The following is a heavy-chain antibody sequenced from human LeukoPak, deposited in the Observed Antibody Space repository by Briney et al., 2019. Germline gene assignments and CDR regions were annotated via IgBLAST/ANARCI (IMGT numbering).Heavy chain of an antibody. CDR2: INPNSGDT. CDR1: GYTFTSYD. J-gene: IGHJ6*02. CDR3: ARDLPLDV. Sequence: ASVKVSCKASGYTFTSYDINWVRQAPGQGLEWMGWINPNSGDTNYAQKFQGRVTMTRDTSISTAYMELSRLRSDDTAVYYCARDLPLDVWGQGTTVTVSS. V-gene: IGHV1-2*02. D-gene: IGHD2-15*01.